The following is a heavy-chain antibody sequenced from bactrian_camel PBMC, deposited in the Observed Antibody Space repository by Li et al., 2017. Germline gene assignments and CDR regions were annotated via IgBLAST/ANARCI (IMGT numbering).Heavy chain of an antibody. Sequence: HVQLVESGGGSAQAGGSLRVSCSASRNSKRRHCMGWFRQPIGQEREGVAAIYTGGGSTWYADSVKGRFTISYDNAKNTMSLQMNSLKPEDSGMYYCARDRGLRPSCGRNPNLYTFWGQGTQVTVS. CDR2: IYTGGGST. J-gene: IGHJ4*01. CDR3: ARDRGLRPSCGRNPNLYTF. V-gene: IGHV3S1*01. CDR1: RNSKRRHC. D-gene: IGHD4*01.